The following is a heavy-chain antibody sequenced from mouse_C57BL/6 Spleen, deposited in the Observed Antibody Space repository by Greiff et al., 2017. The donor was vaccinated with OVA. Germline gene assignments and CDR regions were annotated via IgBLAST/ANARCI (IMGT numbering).Heavy chain of an antibody. CDR1: GFSFNTYA. J-gene: IGHJ4*01. V-gene: IGHV10-1*01. CDR3: VRHDDGAMDY. CDR2: IRSKSNNYAT. D-gene: IGHD2-3*01. Sequence: DVMLVESGGGLVQPKGSLKLSCAASGFSFNTYAMNWVRQAPGKGLEWVARIRSKSNNYATYYADSVKDRFTISRDDSESMLYLQMNNLKTEDTAMYYCVRHDDGAMDYWGQGTSVTVSS.